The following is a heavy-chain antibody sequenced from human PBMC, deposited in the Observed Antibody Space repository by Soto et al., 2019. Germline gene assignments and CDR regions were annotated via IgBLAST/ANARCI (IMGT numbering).Heavy chain of an antibody. CDR2: IIPIFGTA. CDR3: ARFGDIVVVPAANFYYYYGMDV. D-gene: IGHD2-2*01. CDR1: GGTFSSYA. J-gene: IGHJ6*02. Sequence: QVQLVQSGAEVKKPGSSVKVSCKASGGTFSSYAISWVRQAPGQGLEWMGGIIPIFGTANYAQKFQGRVTITADESTSTAYMELSSLRSEDTAVYYCARFGDIVVVPAANFYYYYGMDVWGQGTTVTVSS. V-gene: IGHV1-69*01.